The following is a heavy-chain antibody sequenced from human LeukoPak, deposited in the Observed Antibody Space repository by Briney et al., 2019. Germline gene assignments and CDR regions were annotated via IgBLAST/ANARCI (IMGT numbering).Heavy chain of an antibody. CDR3: VRAKYQLPQ. CDR1: GYTFTSYD. D-gene: IGHD2-2*01. V-gene: IGHV1-8*02. Sequence: ASVKVSCKASGYTFTSYDINWVRQATGEGLEWMGWMNPNSGNTGYAQKFQGRVTMTRNTSISTAYMELSSLRSDDTAVYYCVRAKYQLPQWGQGTLVTVSS. J-gene: IGHJ4*02. CDR2: MNPNSGNT.